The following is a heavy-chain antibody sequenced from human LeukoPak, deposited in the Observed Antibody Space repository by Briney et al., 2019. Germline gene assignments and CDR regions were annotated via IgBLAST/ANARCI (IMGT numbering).Heavy chain of an antibody. CDR2: MNPNSGNT. CDR1: GYTFTSYD. D-gene: IGHD3-10*01. V-gene: IGHV1-8*01. J-gene: IGHJ6*02. CDR3: ARGPPRYYYGSGSFYGMDV. Sequence: GASVKVSCKASGYTFTSYDINWVRQATGQGLEWMGCMNPNSGNTGYAQKFQGRVTMTRNTSISTAYMELSSLRSEDTAVYYCARGPPRYYYGSGSFYGMDVWGQGTTVTVSS.